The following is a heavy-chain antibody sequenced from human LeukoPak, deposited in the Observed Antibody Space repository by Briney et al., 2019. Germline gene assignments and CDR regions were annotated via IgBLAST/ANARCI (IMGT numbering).Heavy chain of an antibody. CDR3: ARSCRILDIVATIRARLGGNGFDI. CDR2: IYHSGRT. V-gene: IGHV4-38-2*02. CDR1: GYSISNGYY. Sequence: SETLSLTCTVSGYSISNGYYWGWMRQPPGKGLEWIGSIYHSGRTHYNPSLKSRVTIAVETSKNQFSLKLSSVTAADKAVYYCARSCRILDIVATIRARLGGNGFDIWGQGTMVTVSS. J-gene: IGHJ3*02. D-gene: IGHD5-12*01.